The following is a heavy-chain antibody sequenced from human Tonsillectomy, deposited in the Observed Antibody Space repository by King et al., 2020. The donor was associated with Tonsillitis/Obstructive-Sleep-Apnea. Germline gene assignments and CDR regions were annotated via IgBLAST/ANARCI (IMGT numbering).Heavy chain of an antibody. J-gene: IGHJ3*01. CDR1: GFSFSSYW. Sequence: VQLVESGGDLVQPGGSLRLSCAASGFSFSSYWMHWVRQAPGKGLMWVSRINVDGSSTSYADSVKGRFTISRDNAKNTLYLQLNSLRAEDAAVYYCTFGGGMQNVAFVFGGQGKMVPVSS. V-gene: IGHV3-74*01. D-gene: IGHD3-16*01. CDR2: INVDGSST. CDR3: TFGGGMQNVAFVF.